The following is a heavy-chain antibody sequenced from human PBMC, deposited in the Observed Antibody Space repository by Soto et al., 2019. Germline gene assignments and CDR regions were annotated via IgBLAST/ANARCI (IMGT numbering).Heavy chain of an antibody. CDR2: VYNSGST. CDR3: ARYRREAVAGYTLDN. D-gene: IGHD6-13*01. V-gene: IGHV4-59*01. CDR1: GGSIGSNY. Sequence: SETLSLTCTVSGGSIGSNYWTWIRQPPGKGLEWIGYVYNSGSTNYNPSLKSRVTISEDTSKSQFSLKVNSMTAADTAVYYCARYRREAVAGYTLDNWGQGILVTVSS. J-gene: IGHJ4*02.